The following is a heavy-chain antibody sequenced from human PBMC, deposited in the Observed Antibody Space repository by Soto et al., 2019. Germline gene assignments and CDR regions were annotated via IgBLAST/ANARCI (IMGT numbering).Heavy chain of an antibody. J-gene: IGHJ1*01. D-gene: IGHD3-22*01. CDR1: GFTFSSYA. CDR2: ISGSGGST. CDR3: AKVRPPYYYDTSGYYHPGYFQH. Sequence: GSLRLSCAASGFTFSSYAMSWVRQAPGKGLEWVSTISGSGGSTYYADSVKGRFTISRDNSKNTLYLQMSSLRAEDTAVYYCAKVRPPYYYDTSGYYHPGYFQHWDQGTLVTVSS. V-gene: IGHV3-23*01.